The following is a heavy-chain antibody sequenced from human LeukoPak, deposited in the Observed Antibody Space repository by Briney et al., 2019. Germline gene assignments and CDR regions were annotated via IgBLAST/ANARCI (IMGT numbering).Heavy chain of an antibody. CDR1: GDSVSSNRSS. CDR2: TYYRSKWYN. CDR3: ARERETPYPDFDY. D-gene: IGHD4-23*01. J-gene: IGHJ4*02. V-gene: IGHV6-1*01. Sequence: SQPLLISCATSGDSVSSNRSSLNWLPQSPLKGLEWLCRTYYRSKWYNDYAVSVKSRIPINPDTSKNPFSLELNSVTPEDTAVYYCARERETPYPDFDYWGQGTLGTVSS.